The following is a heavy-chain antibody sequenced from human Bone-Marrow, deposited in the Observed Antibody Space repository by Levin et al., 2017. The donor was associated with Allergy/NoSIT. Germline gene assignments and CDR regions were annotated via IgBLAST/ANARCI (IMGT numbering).Heavy chain of an antibody. J-gene: IGHJ4*02. D-gene: IGHD6-13*01. Sequence: GGSLRLSCAASGFSFSSHGMHWVRQAPGKGPEWVAVMSHDGSTKYYADSVKGRFTISRDDSKNTLYLQMNSLRPEDTAVYYCAKSIAAAGYYFDYWGQGTLVTVSS. CDR1: GFSFSSHG. CDR3: AKSIAAAGYYFDY. V-gene: IGHV3-30*18. CDR2: MSHDGSTK.